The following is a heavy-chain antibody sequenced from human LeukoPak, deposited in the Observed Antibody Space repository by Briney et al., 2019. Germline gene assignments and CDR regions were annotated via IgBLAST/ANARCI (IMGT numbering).Heavy chain of an antibody. D-gene: IGHD3-22*01. Sequence: SVKVSCKASGGTFSSYAISWVRQAPGQGLEWMGGIIPIFGTANYAQKFQGRVTTTADESTSTAYMELSSLRSEDTAVYYCARVPYYDSSGYPYYFDYWGQGTLVTASS. J-gene: IGHJ4*02. V-gene: IGHV1-69*13. CDR2: IIPIFGTA. CDR3: ARVPYYDSSGYPYYFDY. CDR1: GGTFSSYA.